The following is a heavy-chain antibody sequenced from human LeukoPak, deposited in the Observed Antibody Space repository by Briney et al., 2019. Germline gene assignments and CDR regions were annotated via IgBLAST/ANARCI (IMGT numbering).Heavy chain of an antibody. J-gene: IGHJ3*02. D-gene: IGHD3-9*01. CDR3: TPAILTGSWKGAFDM. V-gene: IGHV3-15*01. Sequence: NPGGSLRLSCAASGLTLSNAWMRWVRQAPGKGLEWVVRIQSKTSGGTPDYAAPVKGRFIISRDNSTNWLQVQRPSLKTGVTAPYYCTPAILTGSWKGAFDMWGQGAMVTVSS. CDR2: IQSKTSGGTP. CDR1: GLTLSNAW.